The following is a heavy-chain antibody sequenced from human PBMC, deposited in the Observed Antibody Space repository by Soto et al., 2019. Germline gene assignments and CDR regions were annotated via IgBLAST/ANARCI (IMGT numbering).Heavy chain of an antibody. CDR1: GGTFNSYT. D-gene: IGHD1-1*01. Sequence: QVQLVQSGAEVKKPGSSVKVSCRASGGTFNSYTINWVRQAPGHGPEWLGRIIPVLGVANYAQRFQGRVTITADTSTSTVYMDLTSLRSEDTAVYYCARSCVAAPGTLGNWGQGTLVTVSS. CDR2: IIPVLGVA. V-gene: IGHV1-69*02. J-gene: IGHJ4*02. CDR3: ARSCVAAPGTLGN.